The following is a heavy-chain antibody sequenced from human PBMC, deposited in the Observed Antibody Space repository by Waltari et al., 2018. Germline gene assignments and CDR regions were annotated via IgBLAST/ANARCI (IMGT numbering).Heavy chain of an antibody. CDR1: GYTFTSYG. Sequence: QVQLVQSGAEVKKPGASVKVSCKASGYTFTSYGISWVRQAPGQGLEWMGWNSAYNGNTNYAQKLQGRGTMTTDTSTRTAYMELRSLRSDDTAVYYCARAGITIFGVADNWFDPWGQGTLVTVSS. V-gene: IGHV1-18*01. J-gene: IGHJ5*02. CDR3: ARAGITIFGVADNWFDP. CDR2: NSAYNGNT. D-gene: IGHD3-3*01.